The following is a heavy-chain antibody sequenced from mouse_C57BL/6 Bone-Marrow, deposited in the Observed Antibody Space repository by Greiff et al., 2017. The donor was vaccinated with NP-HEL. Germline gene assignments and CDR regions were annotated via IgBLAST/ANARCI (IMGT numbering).Heavy chain of an antibody. CDR3: ARSRYYNGSSYFDY. Sequence: QVQLQQSGAELVRPGASVKLSCQASGYTLSRYGLSWVKQRTGQGLEWIGEIYPRSGNSYYNEKFKGKAIRTADKSSSTAYMQLRILTSEDSAVYFCARSRYYNGSSYFDYWGQGTTLTVSS. CDR2: IYPRSGNS. J-gene: IGHJ2*01. CDR1: GYTLSRYG. V-gene: IGHV1-81*01. D-gene: IGHD1-1*01.